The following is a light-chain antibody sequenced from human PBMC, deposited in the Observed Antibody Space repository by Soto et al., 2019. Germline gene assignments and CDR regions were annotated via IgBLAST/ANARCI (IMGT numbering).Light chain of an antibody. CDR1: SSDVGSYDY. J-gene: IGLJ2*01. CDR2: EVS. CDR3: SSYTGSNNYVV. V-gene: IGLV2-8*01. Sequence: QSALTQPPSASGSPGQSVTISCTGTSSDVGSYDYVSWYQQYPGKAPKLIIYEVSKRPSGVPDRFSGSKSDNTASLTVSGLQAEDEADYYCSSYTGSNNYVVFGGGTKLTVL.